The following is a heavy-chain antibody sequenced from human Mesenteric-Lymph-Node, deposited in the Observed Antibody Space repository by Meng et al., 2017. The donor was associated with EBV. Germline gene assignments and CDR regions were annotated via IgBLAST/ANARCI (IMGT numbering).Heavy chain of an antibody. Sequence: QVQLVESGGGXVKPGGSLRLSCAASGFTFSDHYMSWIRQAPGKGLEWVSYISSSGRTINYADSVKGRFTISRDNAKNSVSLQMISLRAEDTAVYYCARDGGYDDSWGQGTLVTVSS. V-gene: IGHV3-11*01. CDR3: ARDGGYDDS. J-gene: IGHJ5*01. CDR2: ISSSGRTI. CDR1: GFTFSDHY. D-gene: IGHD5-12*01.